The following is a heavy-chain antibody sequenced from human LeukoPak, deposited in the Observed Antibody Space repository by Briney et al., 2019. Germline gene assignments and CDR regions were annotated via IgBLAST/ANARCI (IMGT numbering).Heavy chain of an antibody. D-gene: IGHD4-17*01. CDR1: GFTFSSYG. CDR3: AKDLSDYVNHYFDY. Sequence: GGSLGLSXAASGFTFSSYGMHWVRQAPGKGLEWVAFIRYDGSNKYYADSVKGRFTISRDNSKNTLYLQMNSLRAEDTAVYYCAKDLSDYVNHYFDYWGQGTLVTVSS. J-gene: IGHJ4*02. V-gene: IGHV3-30*02. CDR2: IRYDGSNK.